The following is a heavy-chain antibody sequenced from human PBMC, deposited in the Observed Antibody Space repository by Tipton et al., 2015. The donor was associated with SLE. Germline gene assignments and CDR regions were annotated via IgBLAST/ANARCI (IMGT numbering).Heavy chain of an antibody. CDR1: GFTFSSYA. CDR2: IRSKANSYAT. J-gene: IGHJ6*02. CDR3: TRRYDFLRYYGMDV. V-gene: IGHV3-73*01. D-gene: IGHD1-20*01. Sequence: SLRLSCAASGFTFSSYAMSWVRQASGKGLEWVGRIRSKANSYATAYAASVKGRFTISRDDSKNTAYLQMNSLKTEDTAVYYCTRRYDFLRYYGMDVWGQGTTVTVSS.